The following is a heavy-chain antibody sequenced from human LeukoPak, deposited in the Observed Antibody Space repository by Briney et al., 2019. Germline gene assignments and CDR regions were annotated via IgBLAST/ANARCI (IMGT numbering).Heavy chain of an antibody. V-gene: IGHV1-69*10. CDR3: ASRLRTQPHDAFDI. CDR1: GYTFTSYG. Sequence: ASVKVSCKASGYTFTSYGISWVRQAPGQGLEWMGWIIPILGIANYAQKFQGRVTITADKSTSTAYMELSSLRSEDTAVYYCASRLRTQPHDAFDIWGQGTMVTVSS. CDR2: IIPILGIA. J-gene: IGHJ3*02. D-gene: IGHD5-12*01.